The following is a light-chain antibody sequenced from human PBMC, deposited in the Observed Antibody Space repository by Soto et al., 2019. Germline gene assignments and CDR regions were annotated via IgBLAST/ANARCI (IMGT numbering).Light chain of an antibody. CDR1: SGHSTYA. Sequence: QLVLTQSPSASASLGASVKLTCTLSSGHSTYAIAWHQQQPEKGPWFLMKLNSDGSHNRGDGIPDRFSGSSSGAERYLSISGLQSEDEAEYYCQTWGTGIVILGGGTQLTVL. V-gene: IGLV4-69*01. J-gene: IGLJ2*01. CDR2: LNSDGSH. CDR3: QTWGTGIVI.